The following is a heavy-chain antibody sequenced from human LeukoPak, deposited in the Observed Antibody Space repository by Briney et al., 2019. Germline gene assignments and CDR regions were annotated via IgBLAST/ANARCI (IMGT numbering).Heavy chain of an antibody. J-gene: IGHJ5*02. Sequence: SETLSLTCTVSGGSISSSSYYWGWIRQPPGKGLEWLGSIYYSVRTYYNPSLESRVTISIDTSKNQFSLKLSSVTAADTAVYYCARARKIGGYDGFDPWGQGTLVTVSS. CDR1: GGSISSSSYY. V-gene: IGHV4-39*07. CDR2: IYYSVRT. CDR3: ARARKIGGYDGFDP. D-gene: IGHD5-12*01.